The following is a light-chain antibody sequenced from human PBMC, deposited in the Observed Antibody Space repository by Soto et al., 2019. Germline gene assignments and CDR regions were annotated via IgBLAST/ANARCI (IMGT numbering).Light chain of an antibody. V-gene: IGLV2-23*02. Sequence: QSALTQPASVSGSPGQSITIFCTGTSSDVGIYNYVSWYQQHPGKAPKLMIYDVSNRPSGVSSRFSGSKSGNTASLTISGLQAEDEADYYCCSYAGSSTWVFGGGTKLTVL. CDR2: DVS. CDR1: SSDVGIYNY. J-gene: IGLJ3*02. CDR3: CSYAGSSTWV.